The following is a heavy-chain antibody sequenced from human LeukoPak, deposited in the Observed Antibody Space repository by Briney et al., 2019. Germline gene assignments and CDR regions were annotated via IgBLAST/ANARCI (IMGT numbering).Heavy chain of an antibody. CDR1: GYTLTELT. D-gene: IGHD5-18*01. CDR2: FDPEDGET. J-gene: IGHJ4*02. V-gene: IGHV1-24*01. CDR3: ATGELRWIHLWFY. Sequence: GASVKVSCRVSGYTLTELTMHWVRQAPGKGLEWMGSFDPEDGETIYAQKFQGRVTMTEDTSTDTAYMELSSLRSEDTAVYYCATGELRWIHLWFYWGQGTLVTVSS.